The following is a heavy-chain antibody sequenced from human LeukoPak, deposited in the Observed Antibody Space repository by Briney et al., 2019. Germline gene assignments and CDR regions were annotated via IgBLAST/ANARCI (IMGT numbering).Heavy chain of an antibody. J-gene: IGHJ5*02. CDR1: GFTFSNYV. Sequence: GWSLRLSRSASGFTFSNYVRHWVRQAQAKELEYVSAISVGGTNTYYADSVKGRFTISRDNSKNTLDLQMSSLRPEDAALYYSVKGGKYNSGYYESWGQGTLVTVSS. D-gene: IGHD6-19*01. CDR3: VKGGKYNSGYYES. V-gene: IGHV3-64D*09. CDR2: ISVGGTNT.